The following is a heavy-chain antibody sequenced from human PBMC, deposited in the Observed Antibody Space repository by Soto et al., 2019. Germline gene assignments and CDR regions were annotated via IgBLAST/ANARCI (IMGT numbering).Heavy chain of an antibody. CDR3: ARGGGHAGTSNYGMDV. V-gene: IGHV4-31*03. J-gene: IGHJ6*02. D-gene: IGHD3-10*01. CDR1: GGSISSVGYY. Sequence: QVQLQESGPGLVKHSQTQSPTCTVSGGSISSVGYYCSWSRQHPGKGLAWLGYIYYSGSTYYNPSHKGRVTIAVDTSKNAFSLQLSAVSAADTAVYYCARGGGHAGTSNYGMDVWGHGTQVTVSS. CDR2: IYYSGST.